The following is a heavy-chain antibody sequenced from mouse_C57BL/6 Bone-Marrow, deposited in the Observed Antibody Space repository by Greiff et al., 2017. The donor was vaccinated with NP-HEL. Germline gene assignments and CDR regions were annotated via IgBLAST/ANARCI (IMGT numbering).Heavy chain of an antibody. CDR3: ARSIYYDYADDPFYAMYY. V-gene: IGHV7-3*01. D-gene: IGHD2-4*01. CDR2: IRNKANGYTP. J-gene: IGHJ4*01. Sequence: EVKLVESGGGLVQPGGSLSLSCAASGFTFTDYYMRWVRQPPGKALEWLGFIRNKANGYTPKYSASVKGRFTISRANSKSTLYLPMNALRAEDSATYYCARSIYYDYADDPFYAMYYWGQGTSVTVSS. CDR1: GFTFTDYY.